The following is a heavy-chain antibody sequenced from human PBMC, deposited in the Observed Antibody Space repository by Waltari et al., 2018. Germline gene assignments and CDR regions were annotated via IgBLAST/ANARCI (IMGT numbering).Heavy chain of an antibody. CDR1: GYTFTDYY. D-gene: IGHD1-26*01. J-gene: IGHJ4*02. V-gene: IGHV1-69-2*01. Sequence: EVQLVQSGAEVKKPGATVKISCKVSGYTFTDYYMHWVQQAPGQGLERMGVVDPEDGEKIYAEKFQGKVTITADTSTDTAYMERSSLRSEDTAVYYWATGGYGSYGSWGQGTLVTVSS. CDR3: ATGGYGSYGS. CDR2: VDPEDGEK.